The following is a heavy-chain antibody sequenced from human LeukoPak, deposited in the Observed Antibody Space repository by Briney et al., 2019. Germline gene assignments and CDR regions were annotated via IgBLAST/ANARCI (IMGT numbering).Heavy chain of an antibody. Sequence: SETLSLTCAVSGYSISSGYYWGWIRQPPGKGLDWIGSIYHSGSTYYNPSLKSRVTISVDTSKNQFSLKLSSVTAADTAVYYCARDSSLHYSDYWGQGTLVTVSS. J-gene: IGHJ4*02. CDR2: IYHSGST. D-gene: IGHD6-13*01. CDR1: GYSISSGYY. V-gene: IGHV4-38-2*02. CDR3: ARDSSLHYSDY.